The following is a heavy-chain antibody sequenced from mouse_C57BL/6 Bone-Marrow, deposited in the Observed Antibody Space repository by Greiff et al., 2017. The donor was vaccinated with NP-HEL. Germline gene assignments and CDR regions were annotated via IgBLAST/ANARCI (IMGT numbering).Heavy chain of an antibody. Sequence: EVKLVESEGGLVQPGRSMKLSCTASGFTFSDYYMAWVRQVPEKGLEWVANINYDGSSTYYLDSLKSRFIISRDNAKNILYLQMSSLKSEDTATYYCARAAYYGSSYYFDYWGQGTTLTVSS. CDR3: ARAAYYGSSYYFDY. V-gene: IGHV5-16*01. J-gene: IGHJ2*01. CDR2: INYDGSST. CDR1: GFTFSDYY. D-gene: IGHD1-1*01.